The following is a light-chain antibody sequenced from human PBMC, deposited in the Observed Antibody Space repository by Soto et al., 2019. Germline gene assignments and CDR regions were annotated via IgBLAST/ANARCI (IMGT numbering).Light chain of an antibody. CDR2: DAS. CDR1: QDITNS. V-gene: IGKV1-33*01. CDR3: QQYDHLSLT. J-gene: IGKJ4*01. Sequence: DIQMPQSPSSLSASLGDRVTITCQASQDITNSLNWYQQKPGKAPNLLIFDASNLDAGVPSRFSGSGSGTYFTFTIHSLQPEDVATYYCQQYDHLSLTFGGGTKVDIK.